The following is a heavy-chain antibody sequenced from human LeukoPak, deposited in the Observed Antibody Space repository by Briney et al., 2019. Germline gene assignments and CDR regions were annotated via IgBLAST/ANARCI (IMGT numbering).Heavy chain of an antibody. V-gene: IGHV3-7*04. J-gene: IGHJ6*03. CDR2: IKHGGSEK. D-gene: IGHD3-3*01. CDR3: ARGYYDFWSGYYYYMDV. Sequence: GGSQRLSCAASGFTFSSYWMSWVRQAPGKGLEWVASIKHGGSEKYYVDSVKGRFTISRDNAKNSLYLQMNSLRAEDTAVYYCARGYYDFWSGYYYYMDVWGKGTTVTVSS. CDR1: GFTFSSYW.